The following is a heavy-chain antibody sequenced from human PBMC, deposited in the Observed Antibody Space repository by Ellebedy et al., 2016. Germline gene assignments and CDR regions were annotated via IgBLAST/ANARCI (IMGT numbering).Heavy chain of an antibody. CDR3: ARAQLWGEPSFDY. CDR1: GGSISSGGYY. D-gene: IGHD3-10*01. V-gene: IGHV4-31*03. CDR2: IYYSGST. J-gene: IGHJ4*02. Sequence: SETLSLTXTVSGGSISSGGYYWSWIRQHPGKGLEWIGYIYYSGSTYYNPSLKSRVTISVDTPKNQFSLKLSSVTAADTAVYYCARAQLWGEPSFDYWGQGTLVTVSS.